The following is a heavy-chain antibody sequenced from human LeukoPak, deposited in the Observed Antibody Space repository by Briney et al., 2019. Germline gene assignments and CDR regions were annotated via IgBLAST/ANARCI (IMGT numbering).Heavy chain of an antibody. V-gene: IGHV4-61*02. J-gene: IGHJ3*02. CDR1: GGSISSGSYY. CDR2: IYTSGST. Sequence: SETLSLTCTVSGGSISSGSYYWSWIRQPAGKGLEWIGRIYTSGSTNYNPSLKSRVTISVDTSKNQFSLKLSSVTATDTAVYYCARPSPYGTTWAGAFDIWGQGTVVTVSS. CDR3: ARPSPYGTTWAGAFDI. D-gene: IGHD1-14*01.